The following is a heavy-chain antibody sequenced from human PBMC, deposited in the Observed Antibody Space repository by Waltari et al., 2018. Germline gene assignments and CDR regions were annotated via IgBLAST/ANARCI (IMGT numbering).Heavy chain of an antibody. D-gene: IGHD1-20*01. CDR3: ATPFYNWDDPLHS. CDR1: GITFSNFP. CDR2: LIVGDDA. V-gene: IGHV3-23*01. J-gene: IGHJ4*02. Sequence: EVQLLESGGDLVQPGGSLRLSCASSGITFSNFPINWVRLAPGTWLECVSALIVGDDAHYADSLMGRFTISRDSSKGTVHLQMNGLRVEDTAIYYCATPFYNWDDPLHSWGQGTPVTVSS.